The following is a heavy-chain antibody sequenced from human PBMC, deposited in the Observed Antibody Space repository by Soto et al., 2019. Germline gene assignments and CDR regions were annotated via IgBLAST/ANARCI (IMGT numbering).Heavy chain of an antibody. CDR1: GGSISSYY. CDR2: IYYSGST. CDR3: ARRYGVYFDY. V-gene: IGHV4-59*08. Sequence: TETLSLTCTVSGGSISSYYWSWIRQPPGKGLEWIGYIYYSGSTNYNPSLKSRVTISVDTSKNQFSLKLSSVTAADTAVYYCARRYGVYFDYWGQGTLVTVSS. J-gene: IGHJ4*02. D-gene: IGHD4-17*01.